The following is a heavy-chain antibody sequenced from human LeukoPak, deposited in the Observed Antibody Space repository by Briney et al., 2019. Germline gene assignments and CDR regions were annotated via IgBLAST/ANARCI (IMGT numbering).Heavy chain of an antibody. CDR1: GGSINNYY. D-gene: IGHD3-3*01. CDR3: AGSELRFLEWLSPNNWFDP. Sequence: SETLSLTCTVSGGSINNYYWNWIRQPPGKGLEGIGYIYYSGRTNYNPALKSRVSMSIDTSKNQFSLKLSSVTAADTAVYFCAGSELRFLEWLSPNNWFDPWGQGTLVTVSS. CDR2: IYYSGRT. J-gene: IGHJ5*02. V-gene: IGHV4-59*01.